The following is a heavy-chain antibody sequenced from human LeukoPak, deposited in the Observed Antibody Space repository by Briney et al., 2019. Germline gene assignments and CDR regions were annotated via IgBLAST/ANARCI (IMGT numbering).Heavy chain of an antibody. Sequence: GGSLRHSCAASGFTLSSYGMHWVRQAPGKGLEWVAVISYDGSNKYYADSVKGRFTISRDNSKNTLYLQMNSLRAEDTAVYYCAKLSSSGWYRWGQKAFDRRGQGTMVTVSS. CDR3: AKLSSSGWYRWGQKAFDR. D-gene: IGHD6-19*01. CDR1: GFTLSSYG. CDR2: ISYDGSNK. V-gene: IGHV3-30*18. J-gene: IGHJ3*02.